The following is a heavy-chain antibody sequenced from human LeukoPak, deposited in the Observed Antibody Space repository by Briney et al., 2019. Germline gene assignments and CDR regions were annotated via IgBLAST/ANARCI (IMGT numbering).Heavy chain of an antibody. V-gene: IGHV3-11*04. D-gene: IGHD1-26*01. CDR2: MRSSGSTI. CDR3: ARTGGSYPYYFEY. CDR1: GFTFSDYY. J-gene: IGHJ4*02. Sequence: GGSLRLSCAASGFTFSDYYMNWIRQAPGKGLEWIASMRSSGSTIKYADSVKGRFTISRDNAKNSLFLQMNSLRAEDTAVYYCARTGGSYPYYFEYWGQGTLVTVSS.